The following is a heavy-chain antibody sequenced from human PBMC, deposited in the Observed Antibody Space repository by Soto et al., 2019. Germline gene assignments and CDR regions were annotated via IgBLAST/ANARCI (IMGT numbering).Heavy chain of an antibody. D-gene: IGHD3-10*01. CDR3: AHNDYYGSGSYPTAPTFDY. CDR2: IYWDDDK. Sequence: SGPTLVNPTQTLTLTCTFSGFSLSSSGVGVGWIRQPPGKALEWLALIYWDDDKRYSPSLKSRLTITKDTSKNQVVLTMTNMDPVDTATYYCAHNDYYGSGSYPTAPTFDYWGQGTLVTVSS. J-gene: IGHJ4*02. CDR1: GFSLSSSGVG. V-gene: IGHV2-5*02.